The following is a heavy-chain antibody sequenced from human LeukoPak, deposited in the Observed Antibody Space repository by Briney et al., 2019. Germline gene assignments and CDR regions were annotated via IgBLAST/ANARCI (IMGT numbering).Heavy chain of an antibody. J-gene: IGHJ4*02. CDR3: AKVMLFRPYYYDSSGSDFDY. CDR2: ISYDGSNK. D-gene: IGHD3-22*01. V-gene: IGHV3-30*18. Sequence: GGSLRLSCAASGFTFSSYGMHWVRQAPSKGLEWVAVISYDGSNKYYADSVKGRFTISRDNSKNTLYLQMNSLRAEDTAVYYCAKVMLFRPYYYDSSGSDFDYWGQGTLVTVSS. CDR1: GFTFSSYG.